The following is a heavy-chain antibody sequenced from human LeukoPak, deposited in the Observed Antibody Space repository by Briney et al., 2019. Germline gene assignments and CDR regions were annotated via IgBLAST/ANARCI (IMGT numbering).Heavy chain of an antibody. Sequence: ASVKVSCKASGYTFTRYDINWVRQATGQGLEWMGWMNPNSGNTGYAQKFQGRVTMTRNTSISTAYMELSSLRSEDTAVYYCARRRVVASLGGLYWFDPWGQGTLVTVSS. D-gene: IGHD2-15*01. V-gene: IGHV1-8*01. CDR3: ARRRVVASLGGLYWFDP. CDR2: MNPNSGNT. CDR1: GYTFTRYD. J-gene: IGHJ5*02.